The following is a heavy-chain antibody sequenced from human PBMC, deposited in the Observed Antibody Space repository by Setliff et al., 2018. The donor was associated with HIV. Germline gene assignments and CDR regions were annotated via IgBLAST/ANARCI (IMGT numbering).Heavy chain of an antibody. CDR3: ARGRDKYGPIDY. CDR1: GGSISSSY. Sequence: SETLSLTCTVSGGSISSSYWTWTRQPPGKGLEWIGNIHYSGSTNYNPSLKSRVTISVDTSRSQFSLKLSSVTAADKAVYYCARGRDKYGPIDYWGQGTLVTVSS. V-gene: IGHV4-59*01. CDR2: IHYSGST. J-gene: IGHJ4*02. D-gene: IGHD3-10*01.